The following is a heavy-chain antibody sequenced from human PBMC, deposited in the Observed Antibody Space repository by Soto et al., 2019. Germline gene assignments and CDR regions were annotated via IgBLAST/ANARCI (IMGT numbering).Heavy chain of an antibody. CDR2: INIGGSAA. CDR3: VRGINDWYGIDY. J-gene: IGHJ4*02. D-gene: IGHD3-9*01. V-gene: IGHV3-74*01. CDR1: GFTFSNYW. Sequence: EVQLVESGGGLVQPGGSLRLSCAASGFTFSNYWMHWVRLPPGKGLLWVSRINIGGSAANYAGSVEGRFTVSRDDAKNTLYLQMNSLRDDDTAVYYCVRGINDWYGIDYWGQGAPVTVSS.